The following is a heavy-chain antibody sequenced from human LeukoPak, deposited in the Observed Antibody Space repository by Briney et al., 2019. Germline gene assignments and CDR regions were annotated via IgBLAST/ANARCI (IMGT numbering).Heavy chain of an antibody. CDR2: ISYDGSNK. Sequence: PGGSLRLSCAASGFTFSSYEMNWVRQAPGKGLEWVAVISYDGSNKYYADSVKGRFTISRDNSKNTLYLQMNSLRAEDTAVYYCAKDLSYYYGSGSYYPSIGGGQGTLVTVSS. CDR3: AKDLSYYYGSGSYYPSIG. J-gene: IGHJ4*02. D-gene: IGHD3-10*01. V-gene: IGHV3-30*18. CDR1: GFTFSSYE.